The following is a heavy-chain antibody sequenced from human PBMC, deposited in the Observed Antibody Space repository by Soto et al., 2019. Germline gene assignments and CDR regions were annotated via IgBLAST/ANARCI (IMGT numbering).Heavy chain of an antibody. CDR2: ISAYNGNT. D-gene: IGHD6-25*01. V-gene: IGHV1-18*01. Sequence: GASVKVSCKVSGYTLTELSMHWVRQAPGQGLEWMGWISAYNGNTNYAQKVQGRVTMTTDTSTNTAYMELRSLRSDDTAVYYCARDWKSAIAAGLDYWGQGTLVTVSS. CDR3: ARDWKSAIAAGLDY. CDR1: GYTLTELS. J-gene: IGHJ4*02.